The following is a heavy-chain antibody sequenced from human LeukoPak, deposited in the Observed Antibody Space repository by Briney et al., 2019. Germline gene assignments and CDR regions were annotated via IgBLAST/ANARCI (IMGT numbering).Heavy chain of an antibody. J-gene: IGHJ1*01. CDR3: ARVQFCSGGSCQGYFQH. V-gene: IGHV6-1*01. CDR2: TNYRSRWYN. D-gene: IGHD2-15*01. CDR1: GDSVSSSSVA. Sequence: SQTLSLTCAISGDSVSSSSVAWNWIRQPPSRGLEWLGRTNYRSRWYNDYAVSVKSRITITSDTSKNQFFLQLNSVTPDDTAVYYCARVQFCSGGSCQGYFQHWGQGTLVTVSS.